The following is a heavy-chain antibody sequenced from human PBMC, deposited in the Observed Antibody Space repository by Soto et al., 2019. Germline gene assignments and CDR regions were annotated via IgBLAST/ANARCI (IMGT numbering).Heavy chain of an antibody. Sequence: SETLSLTCTVSGGSISSYYWSWIRQPPGKGLEWIGYIYYSGSTNYNPSLKSRVTISVDTSKNQFSLKLSSVTAADTAVYYCASHGTVYCSGGSCYDYWGQGTLVTVSS. V-gene: IGHV4-59*01. CDR3: ASHGTVYCSGGSCYDY. D-gene: IGHD2-15*01. J-gene: IGHJ4*02. CDR1: GGSISSYY. CDR2: IYYSGST.